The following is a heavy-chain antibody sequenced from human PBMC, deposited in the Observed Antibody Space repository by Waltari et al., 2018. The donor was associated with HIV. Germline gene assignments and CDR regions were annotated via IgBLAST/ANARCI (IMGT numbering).Heavy chain of an antibody. CDR1: GGSISSSSYY. CDR2: IYYSGST. V-gene: IGHV4-39*07. Sequence: QLQLQESGPGLVKPSETLSLTCTVSGGSISSSSYYWGWIRQPPGKGLEWSGRIYYSGSTYYNPSLKSRVTRSVDTSKNQFSLKLSSVTAADTAMYYCARTYCSGGSCYSNYFHYWGQGTLVTVSS. D-gene: IGHD2-15*01. J-gene: IGHJ4*02. CDR3: ARTYCSGGSCYSNYFHY.